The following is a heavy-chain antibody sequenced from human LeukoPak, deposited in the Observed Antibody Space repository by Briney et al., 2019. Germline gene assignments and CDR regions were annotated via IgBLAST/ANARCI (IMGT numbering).Heavy chain of an antibody. J-gene: IGHJ6*02. CDR3: ARDQGKGYYYYGMDV. V-gene: IGHV3-30-3*01. Sequence: PGGSLRLSCAASGFTFNDYAMHWVRQAPGKGLEWVAFISSDGSNKYYADSVRGRFTISRDNSKNTLYLLVNSLRAEDTAVYYCARDQGKGYYYYGMDVWGQGTTVTVSS. CDR1: GFTFNDYA. CDR2: ISSDGSNK.